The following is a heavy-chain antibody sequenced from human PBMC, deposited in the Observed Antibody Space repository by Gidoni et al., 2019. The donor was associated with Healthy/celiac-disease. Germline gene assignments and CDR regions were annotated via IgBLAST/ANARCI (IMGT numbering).Heavy chain of an antibody. D-gene: IGHD3-3*01. V-gene: IGHV3-23*01. J-gene: IGHJ4*02. CDR1: GFTFSSYA. Sequence: EVQLLDSVGGLVQPGGSLRLSCAASGFTFSSYAMSWVRQAPGKGREWVTAISGSGGSTYYADSVKGRFTISRDNSKNTLYLQMNSLRAEDTAVYYCAKVNFGVVTKQTFDYWGQGTLVTVSS. CDR3: AKVNFGVVTKQTFDY. CDR2: ISGSGGST.